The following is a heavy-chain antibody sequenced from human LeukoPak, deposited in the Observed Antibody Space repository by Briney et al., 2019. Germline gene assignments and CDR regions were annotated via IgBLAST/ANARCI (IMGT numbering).Heavy chain of an antibody. V-gene: IGHV3-21*01. CDR2: ISSTSAYI. J-gene: IGHJ3*02. CDR1: GFTISTYG. Sequence: GGSLRLSCAASGFTISTYGMIWVRQASGKGLEWVSSISSTSAYIYYADSVKGRFTISRDNAKNSLNLQMNSLRAEDTAVYYCARVLGGYCSGTLCAFDIWGQGTMVTVSS. CDR3: ARVLGGYCSGTLCAFDI. D-gene: IGHD2-2*01.